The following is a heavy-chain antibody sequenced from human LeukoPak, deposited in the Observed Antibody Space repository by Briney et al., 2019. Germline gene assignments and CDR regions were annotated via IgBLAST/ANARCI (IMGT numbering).Heavy chain of an antibody. Sequence: GGSLRLSCAASGFTFSSYWMSWVRQAPGAGLEWVANIKKDGSEKYYVDSVKGRFTISRDNAKNSLYLQMNSLRAEDTAIYYCARGKYSGNDYHFDYWGQGTLVIVSS. J-gene: IGHJ4*02. CDR3: ARGKYSGNDYHFDY. CDR2: IKKDGSEK. D-gene: IGHD5-12*01. V-gene: IGHV3-7*03. CDR1: GFTFSSYW.